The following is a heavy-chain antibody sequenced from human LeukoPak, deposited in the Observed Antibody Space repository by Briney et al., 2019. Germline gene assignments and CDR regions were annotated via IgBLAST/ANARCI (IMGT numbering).Heavy chain of an antibody. D-gene: IGHD4-11*01. J-gene: IGHJ4*02. Sequence: PSEALSLTCTVSGGSISSYYWSWIRQPPGKGLEWIGYIYYSGSTHYNPSLKSRVTISVDTSKNQSSLKLSSVTTADTAVYYCARVGDDYSNYYFDYWGQGTLVTVSS. CDR3: ARVGDDYSNYYFDY. CDR1: GGSISSYY. CDR2: IYYSGST. V-gene: IGHV4-59*01.